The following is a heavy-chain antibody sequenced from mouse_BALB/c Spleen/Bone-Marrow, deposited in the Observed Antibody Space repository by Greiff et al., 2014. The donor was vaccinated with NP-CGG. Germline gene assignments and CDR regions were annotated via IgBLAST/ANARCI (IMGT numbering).Heavy chain of an antibody. CDR3: AHDAPFTY. CDR1: GFNIKDTF. Sequence: EVKLQESGADLVKPGASVKLSCTTSGFNIKDTFMHWVKQRPEQGLEWIGRIDPACGNTKYDPKFQGKATITADTSSNKVSLQLSGLTSEDTAVYYCAHDAPFTYWGQGTLVTVSA. J-gene: IGHJ3*01. D-gene: IGHD2-3*01. CDR2: IDPACGNT. V-gene: IGHV14-3*02.